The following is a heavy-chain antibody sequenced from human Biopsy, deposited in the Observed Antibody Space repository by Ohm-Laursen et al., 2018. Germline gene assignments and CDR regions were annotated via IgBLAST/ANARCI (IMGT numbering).Heavy chain of an antibody. D-gene: IGHD6-25*01. J-gene: IGHJ4*02. CDR1: GIVVSGTQ. CDR3: ARAAYSSGHKIDS. V-gene: IGHV3-53*01. Sequence: SLRLSCAASGIVVSGTQMSWVRQAPRKGLEWVSVIYSGDSTYYADSVKGRFTISRDESKNTLYLQMNRLRAEDTAVHHCARAAYSSGHKIDSWGQGTLVTVSS. CDR2: IYSGDST.